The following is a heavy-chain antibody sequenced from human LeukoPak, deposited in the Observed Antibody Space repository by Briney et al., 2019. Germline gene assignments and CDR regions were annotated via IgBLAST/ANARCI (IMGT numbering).Heavy chain of an antibody. CDR1: GFTFSDYY. V-gene: IGHV3-11*01. J-gene: IGHJ4*02. Sequence: PGGSLRLYCAASGFTFSDYYMSWIRQAPGKGLEWVSYICSTGITIYYADSVKGRVTICRDNAKNSLYLQMNSLRAGDTAVYYCARVSSYHYDSSGYFDYWGQGTPVTVSS. CDR3: ARVSSYHYDSSGYFDY. D-gene: IGHD3-22*01. CDR2: ICSTGITI.